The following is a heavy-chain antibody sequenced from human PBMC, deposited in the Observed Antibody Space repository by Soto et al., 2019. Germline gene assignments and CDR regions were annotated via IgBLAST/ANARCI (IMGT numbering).Heavy chain of an antibody. Sequence: QVQLQESGPGLVKPSETLSLTCTVSGGSLISYYWSWIRQPPGKGLEWIGFIYYSGSTNYNPYLSSRGTLSVDTSKTHSSLKLVSVTAADTAVYYCARDRYGSGSPPLGYWGQGTLVTVSS. CDR2: IYYSGST. D-gene: IGHD3-10*01. J-gene: IGHJ4*02. CDR3: ARDRYGSGSPPLGY. V-gene: IGHV4-59*01. CDR1: GGSLISYY.